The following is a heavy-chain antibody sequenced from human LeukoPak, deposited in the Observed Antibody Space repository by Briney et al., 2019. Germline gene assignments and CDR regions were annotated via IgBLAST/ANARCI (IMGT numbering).Heavy chain of an antibody. J-gene: IGHJ4*02. V-gene: IGHV3-23*01. CDR2: ISGSGGST. CDR1: GFTFSDYY. D-gene: IGHD3-10*01. CDR3: AKDTYYYGSGSYWDY. Sequence: GGSLRLSCAASGFTFSDYYMSWIRQAPGKGLEWVSAISGSGGSTYYADSVKGRFTISRDNSKNTLYLQMNSLRAEDTAVYYCAKDTYYYGSGSYWDYWGQGTLVTVSS.